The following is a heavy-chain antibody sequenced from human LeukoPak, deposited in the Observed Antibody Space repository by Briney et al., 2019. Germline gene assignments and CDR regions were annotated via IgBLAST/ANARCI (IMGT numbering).Heavy chain of an antibody. D-gene: IGHD3-22*01. Sequence: PGGSLRLSCAASGFTFSSYGMTWVRQAPGKGLEWVSYISSSSSTIYYADSVKGRFTISRDNAKNSLYLQMNSLRAEDTAVYYCARDLRPQYYYDSSGYFPLSYWGQGTLVTVSS. CDR3: ARDLRPQYYYDSSGYFPLSY. J-gene: IGHJ4*02. V-gene: IGHV3-48*04. CDR1: GFTFSSYG. CDR2: ISSSSSTI.